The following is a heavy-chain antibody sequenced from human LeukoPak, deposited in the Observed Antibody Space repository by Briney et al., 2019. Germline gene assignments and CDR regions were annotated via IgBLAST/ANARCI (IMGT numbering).Heavy chain of an antibody. CDR1: GGSISSYY. D-gene: IGHD4-17*01. CDR2: IYYSGST. J-gene: IGHJ4*02. Sequence: SETLSLTCTVSGGSISSYYWSWIRQPPGKGLEWIGYIYYSGSTNYNPSLKSRVTISVDTSKNQFSLKLSSVTAADTALYYCARHATVTSFTFAHWGQGTVVTVSS. CDR3: ARHATVTSFTFAH. V-gene: IGHV4-59*08.